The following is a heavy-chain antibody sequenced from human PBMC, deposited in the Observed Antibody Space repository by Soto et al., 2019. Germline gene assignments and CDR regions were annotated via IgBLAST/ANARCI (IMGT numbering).Heavy chain of an antibody. CDR2: TYYTSKWFN. CDR1: GDSVSRNRAA. J-gene: IGHJ3*02. CDR3: AGGLGAFDN. V-gene: IGHV6-1*01. D-gene: IGHD3-16*01. Sequence: SQTLSLTCAISGDSVSRNRAAWNWVRQSPSRGLEWLGRTYYTSKWFNDYAVSVKSRITINPDTSRNQFSLHLNSVTPEDTAVYYCAGGLGAFDNWGQGTMVTVSS.